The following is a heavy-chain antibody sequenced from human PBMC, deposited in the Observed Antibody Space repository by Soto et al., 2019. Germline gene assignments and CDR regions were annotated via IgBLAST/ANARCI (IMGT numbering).Heavy chain of an antibody. CDR1: GLTFSSSA. Sequence: QMQLVQSGPEVKKPGTSVKVSCKASGLTFSSSAVHWVRQARGHRLEWIGWIDVGSANANYAQRIQERVTISRDMSTSTAYMELSSLRPEDTAVYYCAADMGGYSYGLGTYWGQGTLVTVSS. D-gene: IGHD5-18*01. V-gene: IGHV1-58*01. CDR2: IDVGSANA. CDR3: AADMGGYSYGLGTY. J-gene: IGHJ4*02.